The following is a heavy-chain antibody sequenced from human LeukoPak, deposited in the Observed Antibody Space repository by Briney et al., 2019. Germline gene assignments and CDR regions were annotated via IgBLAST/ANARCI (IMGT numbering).Heavy chain of an antibody. CDR2: INPNTGDT. CDR1: GYTFTAYY. J-gene: IGHJ4*02. Sequence: ASVKVSCKASGYTFTAYYIHWVRQATGQGLEWMGWINPNTGDTGYGQNFQGRITMTRDISIGTAYMELSNLTSEDTAIYYCTRGSSGRRDNWGQGTLVSASA. V-gene: IGHV1-8*02. D-gene: IGHD6-19*01. CDR3: TRGSSGRRDN.